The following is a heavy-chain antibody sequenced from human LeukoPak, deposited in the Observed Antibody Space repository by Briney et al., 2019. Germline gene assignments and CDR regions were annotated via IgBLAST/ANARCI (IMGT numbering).Heavy chain of an antibody. V-gene: IGHV3-23*01. J-gene: IGHJ1*01. D-gene: IGHD4-17*01. CDR3: AKDRHTVTTLKYFQH. Sequence: GGSLRLSCAASGFTFSSYAMSWVRQAPGKGLEWVSSISGGGYTTYYADSVKGRFTMSRDNSKNTLYLQMSSLRAEDTAVYYCAKDRHTVTTLKYFQHWGQGTLVTVSS. CDR2: ISGGGYTT. CDR1: GFTFSSYA.